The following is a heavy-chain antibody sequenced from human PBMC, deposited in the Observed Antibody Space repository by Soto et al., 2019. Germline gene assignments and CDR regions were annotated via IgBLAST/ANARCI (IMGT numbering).Heavy chain of an antibody. D-gene: IGHD3-9*01. V-gene: IGHV3-30*18. CDR1: GFTFSSYG. Sequence: QVQLVESGGGVVQPGRSLRLSCAASGFTFSSYGMHWVRQAPGKGLEWVAVISYDGSNKYYADSVKGRFTISRDNSKNTLYLQMNSLRAEDTAVYYCANPVHYDILTGINDAFDIWGQGTMVTVSS. J-gene: IGHJ3*02. CDR2: ISYDGSNK. CDR3: ANPVHYDILTGINDAFDI.